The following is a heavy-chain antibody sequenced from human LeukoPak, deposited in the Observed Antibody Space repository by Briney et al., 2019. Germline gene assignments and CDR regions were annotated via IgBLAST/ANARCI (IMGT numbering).Heavy chain of an antibody. V-gene: IGHV3-23*01. Sequence: QAGGSLRLSCAASGFTFSSYAMNWVRQAPGKGLEWVSGIGYTGDSTFYADSVKGRFTVSRDSSKNTLFLHMNSLRAEDTAVYYCASPYGSGSYYFDYWGQGTLVTVSS. D-gene: IGHD3-10*01. CDR3: ASPYGSGSYYFDY. J-gene: IGHJ4*02. CDR1: GFTFSSYA. CDR2: IGYTGDST.